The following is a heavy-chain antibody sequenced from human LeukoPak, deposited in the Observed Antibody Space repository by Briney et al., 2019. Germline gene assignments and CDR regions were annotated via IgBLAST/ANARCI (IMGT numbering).Heavy chain of an antibody. Sequence: GGSLRLSCAASGXTFSSYGMYWVRQAPGKGLEWVALISYDGSNKYYADSVKGRFTISRDNSKNTMYLQMNSLRAEDTAVYYCARSPRFDPWGQGTLVTVSS. J-gene: IGHJ5*02. CDR1: GXTFSSYG. CDR2: ISYDGSNK. V-gene: IGHV3-30*12. CDR3: ARSPRFDP.